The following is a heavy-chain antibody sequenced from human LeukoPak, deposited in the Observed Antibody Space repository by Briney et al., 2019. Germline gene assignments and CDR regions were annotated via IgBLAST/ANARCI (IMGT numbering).Heavy chain of an antibody. V-gene: IGHV3-11*01. D-gene: IGHD1-26*01. Sequence: PGGSLRLSCAASGFTFSDYYMSWIRQAPGKGLKWVSYISSSGSTIYYADSVKGRFTISRDNAKNSLYLQMNSLRAEDTAVYYCARDLGWEPSSTDAFDIWGQGTMVTVSS. CDR3: ARDLGWEPSSTDAFDI. CDR2: ISSSGSTI. CDR1: GFTFSDYY. J-gene: IGHJ3*02.